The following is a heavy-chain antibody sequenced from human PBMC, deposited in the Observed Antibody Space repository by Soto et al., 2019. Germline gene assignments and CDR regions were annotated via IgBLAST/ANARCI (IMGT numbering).Heavy chain of an antibody. CDR3: VRGASSGWTHSFDY. CDR1: GFTFSSYW. J-gene: IGHJ4*02. V-gene: IGHV3-74*01. Sequence: EVQLVESGGGLVEPGGSLRLSCAASGFTFSSYWMHWVRQAPGKGLVWVARINSAGSSTNYADSVKGRLTISRDNAKNTVYLQMNSLRDEDTALYYCVRGASSGWTHSFDYWGQGSLVTVSS. CDR2: INSAGSST. D-gene: IGHD6-19*01.